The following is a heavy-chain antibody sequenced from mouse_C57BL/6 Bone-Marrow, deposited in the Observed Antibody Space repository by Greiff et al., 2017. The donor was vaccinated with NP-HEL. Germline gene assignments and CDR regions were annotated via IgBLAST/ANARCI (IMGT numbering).Heavy chain of an antibody. CDR1: GYTFTGYW. V-gene: IGHV1-9*01. J-gene: IGHJ4*01. CDR3: ASYLDY. Sequence: VQLQQSGAELMKPGASVKLSCKATGYTFTGYWIEWVKQRPGHGLEWIGEILPGSGSTNYHEKFKGKATFTADTSSNTAYMQLSSLTTEDSAIYYCASYLDYWGQGTSVTVAS. CDR2: ILPGSGST. D-gene: IGHD1-1*01.